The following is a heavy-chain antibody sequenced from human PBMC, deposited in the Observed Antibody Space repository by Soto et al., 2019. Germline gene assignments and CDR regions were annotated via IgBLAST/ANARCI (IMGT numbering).Heavy chain of an antibody. CDR1: GGSFSGYY. CDR2: VNHSGST. D-gene: IGHD6-19*01. V-gene: IGHV4-34*01. J-gene: IGHJ4*02. Sequence: LSLTCAVYGGSFSGYYWSWIRQPPGKGLEWIGEVNHSGSTNYNPSLKSRVTMSVDTSKNQFSLKLSSVTAADTAVYYCARGLPAGLWLARRDGSNYLDYWGQGTLVTVSS. CDR3: ARGLPAGLWLARRDGSNYLDY.